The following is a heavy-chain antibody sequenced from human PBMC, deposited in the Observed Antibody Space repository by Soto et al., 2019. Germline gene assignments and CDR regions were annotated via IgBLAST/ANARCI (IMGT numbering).Heavy chain of an antibody. D-gene: IGHD4-17*01. V-gene: IGHV3-23*01. Sequence: ASVRLSCAASGFTFSSYAMSWVRQAPGKGLEWVSAISGSGGSTYYADSVKGRFTISRDNSKNTLYLQMNSLRAEDTAVYYCAKVGGDYVLGAFDIWGQGTMVTVSS. CDR3: AKVGGDYVLGAFDI. CDR2: ISGSGGST. CDR1: GFTFSSYA. J-gene: IGHJ3*02.